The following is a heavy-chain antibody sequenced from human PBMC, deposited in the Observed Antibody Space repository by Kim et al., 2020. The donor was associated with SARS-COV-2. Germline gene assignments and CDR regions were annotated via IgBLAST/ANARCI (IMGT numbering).Heavy chain of an antibody. V-gene: IGHV4-39*01. CDR2: ISSRGST. J-gene: IGHJ4*02. D-gene: IGHD5-18*01. CDR3: SRHPDAGGYTYDHNYYFDS. Sequence: SETLSLTCSVSGGSININYYYWGWIRQTPGKGLEWIGGISSRGSTNYNPPFKSRVTISVDTSKNQFSLRLSSVTAADTAVYYCSRHPDAGGYTYDHNYYFDSWGQGILVTVSS. CDR1: GGSININYYY.